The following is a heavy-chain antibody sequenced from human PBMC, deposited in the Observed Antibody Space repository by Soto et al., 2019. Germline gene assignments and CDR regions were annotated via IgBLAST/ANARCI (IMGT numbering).Heavy chain of an antibody. Sequence: SETLSLTCTVSGGSITTGGSYWSWIRQHPGKGLEWIGNIYHSGNTYYNPSLKSRLTISVDTSKNHFSLMVDSVTAADTAVYYCARSRFQVLYGKPYFDSWGQGTLVTVSS. CDR2: IYHSGNT. V-gene: IGHV4-31*03. CDR3: ARSRFQVLYGKPYFDS. CDR1: GGSITTGGSY. J-gene: IGHJ4*02. D-gene: IGHD2-2*02.